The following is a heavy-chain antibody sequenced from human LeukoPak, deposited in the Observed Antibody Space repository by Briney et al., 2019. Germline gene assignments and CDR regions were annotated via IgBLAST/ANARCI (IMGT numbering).Heavy chain of an antibody. CDR1: GYTFTGYY. J-gene: IGHJ4*02. Sequence: ASVKVSCKASGYTFTGYYMHWVRQAPGQGLEWMGWINPNSGGTNYAQKFQGRVTMTRDTATSTAYMELSRLRSDDTAVYYCAREDSYGYYFDYWGQGTLVTVSS. V-gene: IGHV1-2*02. CDR3: AREDSYGYYFDY. CDR2: INPNSGGT. D-gene: IGHD5-18*01.